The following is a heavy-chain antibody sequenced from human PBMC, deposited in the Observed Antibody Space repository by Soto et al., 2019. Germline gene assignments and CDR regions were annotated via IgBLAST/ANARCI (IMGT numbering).Heavy chain of an antibody. CDR2: IYYSGST. J-gene: IGHJ6*02. CDR1: GGSISSYY. CDR3: ARHPQQGYYYYYGMDV. V-gene: IGHV4-59*08. Sequence: PSETLSLTCTVSGGSISSYYWSWIRQPPGKGLEWIGYIYYSGSTNYNPSLKSRVTISVDTSKNQFSLKLSSVTAADTAVYYCARHPQQGYYYYYGMDVWGQGTTVTVSS. D-gene: IGHD6-13*01.